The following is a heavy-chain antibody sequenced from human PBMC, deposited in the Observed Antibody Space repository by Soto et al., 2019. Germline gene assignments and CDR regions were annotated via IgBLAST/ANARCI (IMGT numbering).Heavy chain of an antibody. Sequence: GGSLRLSCAASGFSVNTKHMSWVRQAPGKGLEWVSTFYSGGSTYYTDSVKGRFTIFRDSSRNTLSLQMNSLRAEDTALYYCARADRSAFDVWGQGTMVTVSS. CDR3: ARADRSAFDV. CDR2: FYSGGST. J-gene: IGHJ3*01. V-gene: IGHV3-66*01. CDR1: GFSVNTKH.